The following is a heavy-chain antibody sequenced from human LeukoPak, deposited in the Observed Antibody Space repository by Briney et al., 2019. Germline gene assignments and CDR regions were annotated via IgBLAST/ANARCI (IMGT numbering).Heavy chain of an antibody. V-gene: IGHV1-2*06. CDR3: ARDWAVAGIDY. J-gene: IGHJ4*02. CDR1: GYTFTCYY. Sequence: ASVKVSCKASGYTFTCYYMHWMRQAPGQGLEWMGRINPNSGGTNYAQKFQGRVTMTRDTSISTAYMELSRLRSDDTAVYYCARDWAVAGIDYWGQGTLVTVSS. D-gene: IGHD6-19*01. CDR2: INPNSGGT.